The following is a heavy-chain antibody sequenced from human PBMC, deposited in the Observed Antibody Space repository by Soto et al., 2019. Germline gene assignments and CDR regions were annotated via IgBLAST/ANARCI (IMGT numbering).Heavy chain of an antibody. D-gene: IGHD3-10*01. V-gene: IGHV3-23*01. CDR2: ISGSGGST. CDR1: GFTFSSYA. J-gene: IGHJ4*02. Sequence: GGSLRLSRAASGFTFSSYAMSWVRQAPGKGLEWVSAISGSGGSTYYADSVKGRFTISRDNSKNTLYLQMNSLRAEDTAVYYCADSITAYYFDYWGQGTLVTVSS. CDR3: ADSITAYYFDY.